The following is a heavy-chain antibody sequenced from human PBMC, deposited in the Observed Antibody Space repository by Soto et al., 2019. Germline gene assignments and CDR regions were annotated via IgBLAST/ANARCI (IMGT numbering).Heavy chain of an antibody. CDR2: INDSGIT. D-gene: IGHD6-6*01. CDR1: GGSFSGYY. J-gene: IGHJ6*02. CDR3: AGGRSSIPSRRGIGYYGLDV. Sequence: QVQLQQWGAGLLKPAETLSLTCVVNGGSFSGYYWSWIRQPSGKGLEWIGEINDSGITDINPSLKSRVSISVDSSKNQFSLNLSSVTAADTAVYYCAGGRSSIPSRRGIGYYGLDVWGQGTTVTVSS. V-gene: IGHV4-34*01.